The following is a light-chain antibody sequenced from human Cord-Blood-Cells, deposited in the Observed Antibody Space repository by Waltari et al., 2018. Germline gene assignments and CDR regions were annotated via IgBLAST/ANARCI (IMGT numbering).Light chain of an antibody. CDR2: YDD. J-gene: IGLJ1*01. CDR1: SSNIGNHA. Sequence: QSVLTQPPSVSEAPRQRVTLSCSGSSSNIGNHAVNWYQQLPGKAPKLLIYYDDLLPSGVSDRFSGSKSGTSASLAISGLQSEDEADYYCAAWDDSLNGYVFGTGTKVTVL. V-gene: IGLV1-36*01. CDR3: AAWDDSLNGYV.